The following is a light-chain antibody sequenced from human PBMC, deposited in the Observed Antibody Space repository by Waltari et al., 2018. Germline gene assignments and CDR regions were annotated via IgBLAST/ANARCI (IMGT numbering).Light chain of an antibody. Sequence: DFQMTQSPSTLSASVGDRVPITCRASQAIGNWLAWYQQKPGRAPKLLIYKASFLQSGVPSRFSGGGSGTEFTLTISGLQPDDFATYYCQQYNAYSRAFGQGTKVEIK. J-gene: IGKJ1*01. CDR1: QAIGNW. V-gene: IGKV1-5*03. CDR2: KAS. CDR3: QQYNAYSRA.